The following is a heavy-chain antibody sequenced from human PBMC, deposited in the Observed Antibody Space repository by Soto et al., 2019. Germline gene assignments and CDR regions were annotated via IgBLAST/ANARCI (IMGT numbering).Heavy chain of an antibody. J-gene: IGHJ4*02. V-gene: IGHV3-11*01. CDR2: ISGSGDVI. D-gene: IGHD2-15*01. Sequence: GGSLRLSCAASAFKFSDYYMSWVRQAPGKGLEWVSYISGSGDVIYYADSVKGRFTLSRDNDKKSVHLQMDTLRAEDTALYYCARAPDCGEGSCYRHFDLWGQGTRVTVSS. CDR3: ARAPDCGEGSCYRHFDL. CDR1: AFKFSDYY.